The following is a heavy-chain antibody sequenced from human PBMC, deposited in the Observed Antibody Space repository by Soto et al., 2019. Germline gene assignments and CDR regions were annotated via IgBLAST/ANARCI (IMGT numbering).Heavy chain of an antibody. CDR2: ISGSGGST. J-gene: IGHJ6*02. D-gene: IGHD5-12*01. V-gene: IGHV3-23*01. Sequence: PGGSLRLSCAASGFTFSSYAMSWVRQAPGKGLEWVSAISGSGGSTYYADSVKGRFTISRDNSKNTLYLQMNSLRAEDTAVYYCANVHRGHFWSDTPGWIKRGSRTGGIVDVWGQGTTVTVSS. CDR1: GFTFSSYA. CDR3: ANVHRGHFWSDTPGWIKRGSRTGGIVDV.